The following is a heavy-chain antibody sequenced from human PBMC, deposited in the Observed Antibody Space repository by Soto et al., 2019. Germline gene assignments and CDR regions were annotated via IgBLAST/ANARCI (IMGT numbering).Heavy chain of an antibody. CDR2: INPSGGST. Sequence: ASVKVSCKASGYTFTSYYMHWVRQAPGQGLEWMGIINPSGGSTSYAQKFQGRVTMTRDTSTSTVYMELSSLRSEDTAVYYCARMEVANYDFWRGYCHFDYWGQGTLVTVS. V-gene: IGHV1-46*01. CDR1: GYTFTSYY. CDR3: ARMEVANYDFWRGYCHFDY. J-gene: IGHJ4*02. D-gene: IGHD3-3*01.